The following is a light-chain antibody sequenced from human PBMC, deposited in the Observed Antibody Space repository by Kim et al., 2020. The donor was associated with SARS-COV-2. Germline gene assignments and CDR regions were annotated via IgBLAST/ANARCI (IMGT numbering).Light chain of an antibody. CDR1: KLGDRY. J-gene: IGLJ1*01. Sequence: VSPGQTARITCSGDKLGDRYTSWYQQKPGQSPLLVIYQDTKRPSGIPERFSGSTSGNTATLTITGAQAMDEADYYCQAWDSSTLYVFGPGTKVTVL. V-gene: IGLV3-1*01. CDR3: QAWDSSTLYV. CDR2: QDT.